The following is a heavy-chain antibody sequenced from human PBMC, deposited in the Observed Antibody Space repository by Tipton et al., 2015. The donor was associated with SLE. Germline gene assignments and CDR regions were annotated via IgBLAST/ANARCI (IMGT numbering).Heavy chain of an antibody. CDR2: IYYDGMT. CDR1: GGSISSNDYY. Sequence: TLSLTCSVSGGSISSNDYYWGWIRQPPGKGLEWIGSIYYDGMTYPNPSLKSRVTMSVDTSKNQFSLNLRSVTAADMAVYYCARLREGYYYYYDMDVWGQGTTVTVSS. J-gene: IGHJ6*02. V-gene: IGHV4-39*07. CDR3: ARLREGYYYYYDMDV. D-gene: IGHD1-26*01.